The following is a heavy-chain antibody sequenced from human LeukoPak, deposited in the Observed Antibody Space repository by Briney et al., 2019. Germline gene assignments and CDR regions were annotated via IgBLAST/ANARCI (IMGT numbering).Heavy chain of an antibody. CDR3: ASHPIWYFDY. D-gene: IGHD3-16*01. V-gene: IGHV3-21*01. CDR1: GFTFSSYS. Sequence: GGSLRLSCAASGFTFSSYSMNWVRQAPGKGLEWVSSISSSSSYIYYADSVKGRFTISRDNAKNSLYLQMNSPRAEDTAVYYCASHPIWYFDYWGQGTLVTVSS. CDR2: ISSSSSYI. J-gene: IGHJ4*02.